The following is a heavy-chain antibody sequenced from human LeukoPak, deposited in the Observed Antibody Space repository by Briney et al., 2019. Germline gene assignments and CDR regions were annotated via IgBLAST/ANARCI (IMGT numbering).Heavy chain of an antibody. D-gene: IGHD3-22*01. J-gene: IGHJ3*02. CDR1: GGSFSGYY. V-gene: IGHV4-34*01. CDR3: ARGLEDYYDSSGYRARDDAFDI. Sequence: SETLSLTCAVYGGSFSGYYWSWIRQPPGKGLEWIGEVNHSGSTNYNPSLKSQVTISVDTSKNQFSLKLSSVTAADTAVYYCARGLEDYYDSSGYRARDDAFDIWGQGTMVTVSS. CDR2: VNHSGST.